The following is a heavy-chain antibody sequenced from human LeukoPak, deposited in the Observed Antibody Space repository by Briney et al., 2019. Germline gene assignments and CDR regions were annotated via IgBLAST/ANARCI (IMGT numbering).Heavy chain of an antibody. Sequence: GGSLRLSCAASGFTFSYYNMNWVRQAPGKGLEWVSYISSSSTTIYYTDSVKGRFTISRDDAKNSQYLQMNSLRAEDTAVYYCARAGAAAASNAFDIWGQGTMVTVSS. D-gene: IGHD6-13*01. CDR1: GFTFSYYN. J-gene: IGHJ3*02. V-gene: IGHV3-48*04. CDR3: ARAGAAAASNAFDI. CDR2: ISSSSTTI.